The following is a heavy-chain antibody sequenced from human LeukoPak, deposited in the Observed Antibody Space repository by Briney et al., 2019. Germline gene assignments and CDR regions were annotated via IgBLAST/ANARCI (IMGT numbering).Heavy chain of an antibody. CDR1: GYTFTGYY. CDR2: INPNSGGT. D-gene: IGHD3-10*01. V-gene: IGHV1-2*06. CDR3: AREGARITMVRGVIMSY. Sequence: ASVKVSCKASGYTFTGYYMHWVRQAPGQGLGWMGRINPNSGGTNYAQKFQGRVTMTRDTSISTAYMELSRLRSDDTAVYYCAREGARITMVRGVIMSYWGQGTLVTVSS. J-gene: IGHJ4*02.